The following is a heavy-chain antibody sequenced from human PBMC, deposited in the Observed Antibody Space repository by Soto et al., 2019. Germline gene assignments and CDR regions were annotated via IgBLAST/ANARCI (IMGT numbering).Heavy chain of an antibody. J-gene: IGHJ4*02. CDR2: ISYSGST. CDR3: ARRHLSRYHFDY. V-gene: IGHV4-59*08. Sequence: QVQLQESGPGLVKPSETLSLTCTVSGGFISNYYWSWIRQSPGKGLEWIGYISYSGSTNYSPSLKGRVTISVDTSKNHFSLNLNSLTAADTAVYYCARRHLSRYHFDYWGQGTLVTVSS. CDR1: GGFISNYY. D-gene: IGHD2-2*01.